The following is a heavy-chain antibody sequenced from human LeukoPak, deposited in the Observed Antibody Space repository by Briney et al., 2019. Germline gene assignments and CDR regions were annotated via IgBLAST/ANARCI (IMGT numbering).Heavy chain of an antibody. J-gene: IGHJ4*02. Sequence: PGGSLRLSCAVSGLTFSNAWISWVRQAPGKGLEWVGRIKSTTVDGTPEYAAPVKGRFTISRDDSKNTVYLQMNSLKTEDTAVYYCTTGPGNSGYWGQGTLVTVSS. CDR1: GLTFSNAW. CDR3: TTGPGNSGY. V-gene: IGHV3-15*01. D-gene: IGHD4-23*01. CDR2: IKSTTVDGTP.